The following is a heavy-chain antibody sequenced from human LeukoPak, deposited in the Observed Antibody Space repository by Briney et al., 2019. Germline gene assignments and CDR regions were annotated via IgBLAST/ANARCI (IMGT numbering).Heavy chain of an antibody. Sequence: PGGSLRLSCAASGFKFSTYEMNWVRQAPGKGLEWLSYISYNGRSIYYADSVKGRFTISRDNSKNTLYLQMNSLRAEDTAVYYCAKDYEPLVGVHRWGDWFDPWGQGTLVTVSS. V-gene: IGHV3-48*03. J-gene: IGHJ5*02. CDR3: AKDYEPLVGVHRWGDWFDP. D-gene: IGHD1-26*01. CDR2: ISYNGRSI. CDR1: GFKFSTYE.